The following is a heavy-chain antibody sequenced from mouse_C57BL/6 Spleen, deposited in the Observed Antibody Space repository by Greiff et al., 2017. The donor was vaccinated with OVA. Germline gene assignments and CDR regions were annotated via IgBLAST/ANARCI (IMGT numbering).Heavy chain of an antibody. CDR3: ATYDDGSSPWDD. J-gene: IGHJ2*01. Sequence: QVQLQQPGAELVMPGASVKLSCKASGYTFTSYWMHWVKQRPGQGLEWIGEIDPSDSYTNYNQKFKGKSTLTVDKSSSTAYMQLSSLTSEDSAVYDCATYDDGSSPWDDWGKGTTLTVAA. CDR1: GYTFTSYW. CDR2: IDPSDSYT. D-gene: IGHD1-1*01. V-gene: IGHV1-69*01.